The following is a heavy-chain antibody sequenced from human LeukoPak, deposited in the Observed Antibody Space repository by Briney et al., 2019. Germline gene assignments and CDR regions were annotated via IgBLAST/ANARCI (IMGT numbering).Heavy chain of an antibody. D-gene: IGHD3-10*01. CDR1: GFTFSSYG. J-gene: IGHJ6*02. Sequence: PGRSLRLSCAASGFTFSSYGMHWVRQAPGKGLEWVAVIWYDGSNKYYADSVKGRFTISRDNSKNTLYLQMNSLRAEDTAVYYCARDPNYGSGSYYNYYYYGMDAWGQGTTVTVSS. CDR2: IWYDGSNK. CDR3: ARDPNYGSGSYYNYYYYGMDA. V-gene: IGHV3-33*01.